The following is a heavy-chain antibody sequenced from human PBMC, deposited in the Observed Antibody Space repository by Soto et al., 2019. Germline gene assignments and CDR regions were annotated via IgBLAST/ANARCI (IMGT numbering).Heavy chain of an antibody. Sequence: QVQLVESGGGVVQPGRSLRLSCAASGFSFSSHAMHWVRQAPGKGLEWVALIWNDGSNKYYADSVKGRFTISRDNSKNTRDLQMNTLRAEDTAVYYCARAQDNDESGSYDLPADMWGQGTTVTVS. CDR1: GFSFSSHA. D-gene: IGHD3-22*01. J-gene: IGHJ3*02. CDR3: ARAQDNDESGSYDLPADM. CDR2: IWNDGSNK. V-gene: IGHV3-33*01.